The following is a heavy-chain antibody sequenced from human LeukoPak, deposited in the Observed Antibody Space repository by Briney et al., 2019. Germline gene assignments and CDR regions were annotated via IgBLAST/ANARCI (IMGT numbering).Heavy chain of an antibody. CDR1: GGSISSGGYY. V-gene: IGHV4-31*03. CDR2: IYYSGST. J-gene: IGHJ6*02. CDR3: ARGAGYYGSGSYLSYYGMDV. Sequence: TLSLTCTVSGGSISSGGYYWSWIRQHPGKGLEWIGYIYYSGSTYYNPSLKSRVTISVDTSKNQFSLKLSSVTAADTAVYYCARGAGYYGSGSYLSYYGMDVWGQGTTVTVSS. D-gene: IGHD3-10*01.